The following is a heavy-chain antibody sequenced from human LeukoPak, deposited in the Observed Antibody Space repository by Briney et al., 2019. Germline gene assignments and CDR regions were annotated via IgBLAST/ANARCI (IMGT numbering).Heavy chain of an antibody. CDR1: GYTLTELS. CDR3: ARVGDYYYYYMDV. J-gene: IGHJ6*03. D-gene: IGHD3-16*01. Sequence: ASVKVSCKVSGYTLTELSMHWVRQAPGQGLEWMGWINTNTGNPTYAQGFTGRFVFSLDTSVSTAYLQISSLKAEDTAVYYCARVGDYYYYYMDVWGKGTTVTVSS. V-gene: IGHV7-4-1*02. CDR2: INTNTGNP.